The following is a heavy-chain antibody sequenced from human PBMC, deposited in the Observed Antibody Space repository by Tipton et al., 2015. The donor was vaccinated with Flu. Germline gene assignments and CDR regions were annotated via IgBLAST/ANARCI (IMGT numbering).Heavy chain of an antibody. CDR3: ARVVARGATGGRDAFDI. Sequence: QVQLVQSGAEVKKPGASVKVSCKASGYTFTSYGISWVRQAPGQGLEWMGWISVYNGNTNYAQKLQGRVTMTTDTSTSTAYMELRSLRSDDTAVYYCARVVARGATGGRDAFDIWGQGTMVTVSS. CDR2: ISVYNGNT. CDR1: GYTFTSYG. V-gene: IGHV1-18*01. D-gene: IGHD1-26*01. J-gene: IGHJ3*02.